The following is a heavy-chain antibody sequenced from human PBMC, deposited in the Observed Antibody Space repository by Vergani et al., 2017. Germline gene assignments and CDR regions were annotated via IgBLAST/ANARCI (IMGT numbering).Heavy chain of an antibody. CDR2: ISGSGGST. V-gene: IGHV3-23*01. D-gene: IGHD3-3*01. CDR1: GFTFSSYA. CDR3: ARDQYPDYDFWSGYYRTINWFDP. Sequence: EVQLLESGGGLVQPGGSLRLSCAASGFTFSSYAMSWVRQAPGKGLEWVSAISGSGGSTYYADSVKGRFTISRDNAKNSLYLQMNSLRAEDTAVYYCARDQYPDYDFWSGYYRTINWFDPWGQGTLVTVSS. J-gene: IGHJ5*02.